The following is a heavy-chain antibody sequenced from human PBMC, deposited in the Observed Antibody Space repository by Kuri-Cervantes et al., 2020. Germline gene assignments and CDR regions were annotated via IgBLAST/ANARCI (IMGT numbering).Heavy chain of an antibody. CDR2: ISSSSSYI. CDR3: ARDGGTGTTWSWFDP. Sequence: LSLTCAASGFTFDDYAMHWVRQAPGKGLEWVSSISSSSSYIYYADSVKGRFTISRDNAKNSLYLQMNSLRAEDTAVYYCARDGGTGTTWSWFDPWGQGTLVTVSS. D-gene: IGHD1-7*01. CDR1: GFTFDDYA. J-gene: IGHJ5*02. V-gene: IGHV3-21*03.